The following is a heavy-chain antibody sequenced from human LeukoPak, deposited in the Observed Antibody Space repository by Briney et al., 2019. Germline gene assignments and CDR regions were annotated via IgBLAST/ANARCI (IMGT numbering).Heavy chain of an antibody. Sequence: GGSLRLSCAASGFNFSSYWMSWVRQAPGKGLEWMANIKQDGNKKYYVDSVKGRFTISRDNAKNSLYLQMKSLRAEDTAVYYCARDLVGGGYWGQGTLVTVSS. CDR3: ARDLVGGGY. CDR2: IKQDGNKK. V-gene: IGHV3-7*01. D-gene: IGHD3-16*01. CDR1: GFNFSSYW. J-gene: IGHJ4*02.